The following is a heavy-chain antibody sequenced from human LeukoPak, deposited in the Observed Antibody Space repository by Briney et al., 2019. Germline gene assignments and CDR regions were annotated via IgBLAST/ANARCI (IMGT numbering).Heavy chain of an antibody. CDR1: GFTFDDYA. CDR2: TSWNSGSI. D-gene: IGHD3-16*01. CDR3: AKGLRGSRHFDY. V-gene: IGHV3-9*01. J-gene: IGHJ4*02. Sequence: GGSLRLSCAASGFTFDDYAMHWVRQAPGKGLEWVSGTSWNSGSIGYADSVKGRFTISRDNAKNSLYLQMNSLRAEDTALYYCAKGLRGSRHFDYWGQGTLVTVSS.